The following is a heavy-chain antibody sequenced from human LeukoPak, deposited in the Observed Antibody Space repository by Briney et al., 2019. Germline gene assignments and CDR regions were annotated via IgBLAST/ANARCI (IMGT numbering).Heavy chain of an antibody. Sequence: ASVKVSCKASGYTFTSYGISWVRQAPGQGLEWMGWISAYNGNTNYAQKLQGRVTMTTDTSTSTAYMELRSLRSDDTAVYYCATSNYVGYYYYYMDVWGKGTTVTVSS. CDR1: GYTFTSYG. D-gene: IGHD4-11*01. CDR2: ISAYNGNT. CDR3: ATSNYVGYYYYYMDV. J-gene: IGHJ6*03. V-gene: IGHV1-18*01.